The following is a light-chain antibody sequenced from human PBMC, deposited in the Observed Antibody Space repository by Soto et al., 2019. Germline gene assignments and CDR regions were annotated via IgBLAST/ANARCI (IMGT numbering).Light chain of an antibody. CDR3: QQLNSYPFT. CDR1: QSFSSSY. Sequence: EIVLTQSPGTLSLSPGERATLSCRASQSFSSSYLAWYQQKPGQAPRLLIYGASNRATGIPDRFSGSGSGTDFTLTISSLQPEDFATYYCQQLNSYPFTFGGGTKVDIK. J-gene: IGKJ4*01. V-gene: IGKV3-20*01. CDR2: GAS.